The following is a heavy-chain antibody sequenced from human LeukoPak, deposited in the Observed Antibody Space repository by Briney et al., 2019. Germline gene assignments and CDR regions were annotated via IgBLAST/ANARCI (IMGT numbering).Heavy chain of an antibody. D-gene: IGHD6-19*01. CDR3: ARDRYSSGWPRPEGSDY. V-gene: IGHV6-1*01. CDR1: GDSVSSNSAA. Sequence: PSQTLSLTCAISGDSVSSNSAAWIWIRQSPSRGLEWLGRTYYRSKWYNDYAVSVKSRITINPDTSKNQFSLQLNSVTPEDTAVYYCARDRYSSGWPRPEGSDYWGQGTQVTVSS. J-gene: IGHJ4*02. CDR2: TYYRSKWYN.